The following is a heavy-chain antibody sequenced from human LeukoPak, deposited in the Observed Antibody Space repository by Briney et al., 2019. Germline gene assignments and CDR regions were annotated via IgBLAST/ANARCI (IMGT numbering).Heavy chain of an antibody. V-gene: IGHV3-7*01. CDR3: ARWPKQQLDNYFDY. Sequence: GGSLRLSCAASGFTFSSYRMSWVRQAPGKGLEWVANIKQDGSEKYYVDSVKGRFTISRDNAKNSLYLQMNSLRAEDTAVYYCARWPKQQLDNYFDYWGQGTLVTVSS. D-gene: IGHD6-13*01. CDR2: IKQDGSEK. CDR1: GFTFSSYR. J-gene: IGHJ4*02.